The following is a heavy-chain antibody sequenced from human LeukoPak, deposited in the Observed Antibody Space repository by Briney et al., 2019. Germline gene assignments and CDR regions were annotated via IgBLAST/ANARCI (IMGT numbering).Heavy chain of an antibody. D-gene: IGHD1-26*01. J-gene: IGHJ6*03. Sequence: GGSLRLSCTGSGFTFSSYSMNWVRQAPGKGLEWVSSISSSSSYRYYADSVKGRFTISRDNAKNSLYLQMNSLTAEDTAVYYCARDPYSGSYWDYYYYYMDLWGQGTTVTISS. V-gene: IGHV3-21*01. CDR2: ISSSSSYR. CDR1: GFTFSSYS. CDR3: ARDPYSGSYWDYYYYYMDL.